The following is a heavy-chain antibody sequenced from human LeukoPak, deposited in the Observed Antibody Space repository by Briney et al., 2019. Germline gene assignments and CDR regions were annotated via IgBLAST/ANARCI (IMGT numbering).Heavy chain of an antibody. D-gene: IGHD4-23*01. CDR1: GFTVSSNY. CDR2: IYSGGST. V-gene: IGHV3-53*01. CDR3: ARDDGGNSLDAFDI. Sequence: PGGSLRLSCAASGFTVSSNYMSWVRQAPGKGLEWVSVIYSGGSTYYADSVRGRFTISRDNSKNTLYLQMNSLRAEDTAVYYCARDDGGNSLDAFDIWGQGTMVTVSS. J-gene: IGHJ3*02.